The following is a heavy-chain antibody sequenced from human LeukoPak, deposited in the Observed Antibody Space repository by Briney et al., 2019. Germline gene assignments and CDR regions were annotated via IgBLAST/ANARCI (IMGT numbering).Heavy chain of an antibody. Sequence: ASVKVSCKASGYTFTGYYMHWVRQAPGQGLEWMGWISAYNGNTNYAQKLQGRVTMTTDTSTSTAYMELRSLRSDDTAVYYCARDQTVTYYYDSSGYWGQGTLVTVSS. D-gene: IGHD3-22*01. CDR3: ARDQTVTYYYDSSGY. CDR1: GYTFTGYY. J-gene: IGHJ4*02. V-gene: IGHV1-18*04. CDR2: ISAYNGNT.